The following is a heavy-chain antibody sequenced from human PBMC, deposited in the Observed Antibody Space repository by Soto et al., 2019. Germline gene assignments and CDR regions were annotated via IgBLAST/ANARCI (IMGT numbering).Heavy chain of an antibody. J-gene: IGHJ5*02. CDR1: GGSISSYY. CDR3: ARGSYASSWFDP. CDR2: IYYSGGT. V-gene: IGHV4-59*01. Sequence: SETLSLTCTVSGGSISSYYWSWIRQPPGKGPEWIGYIYYSGGTNYNPSLKSQVTISVDTSKNQFSLKLSSVTAADTAAYYCARGSYASSWFDPWGQGTLVTVS. D-gene: IGHD2-15*01.